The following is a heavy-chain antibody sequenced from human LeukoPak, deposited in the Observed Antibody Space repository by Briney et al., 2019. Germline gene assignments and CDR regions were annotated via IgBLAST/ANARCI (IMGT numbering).Heavy chain of an antibody. CDR2: ISYDGSDK. V-gene: IGHV3-30*18. CDR1: GFTFRSFG. J-gene: IGHJ4*02. Sequence: PGRSLRLSCAASGFTFRSFGMHWVRQAPGKGLEWVALISYDGSDKYYADSVKGRFTISRDNSKNTLYLQTDSLRAEDTAVYYCAKVITYDSSGYYRHPDCWGQGTLVTVSS. CDR3: AKVITYDSSGYYRHPDC. D-gene: IGHD3-22*01.